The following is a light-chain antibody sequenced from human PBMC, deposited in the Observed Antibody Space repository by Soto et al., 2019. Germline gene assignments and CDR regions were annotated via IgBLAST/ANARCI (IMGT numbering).Light chain of an antibody. V-gene: IGLV1-40*01. CDR3: QSYDNSLLAYV. CDR1: SSNIGAGFD. J-gene: IGLJ2*01. Sequence: QSVLTQPPSVSGAPGQRLTISCAGTSSNIGAGFDVHWYQQLPGTAPKLLIYANDDRRSGVPDRFSGSTSGTSASLAITGLQAEDAADYYCQSYDNSLLAYVFGGGTKLTVL. CDR2: AND.